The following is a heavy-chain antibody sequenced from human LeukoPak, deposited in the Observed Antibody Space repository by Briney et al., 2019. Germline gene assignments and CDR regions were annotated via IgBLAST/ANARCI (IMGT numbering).Heavy chain of an antibody. CDR2: IYYSGST. CDR1: GGSISSYY. CDR3: ARLIRDGYPGRRADY. D-gene: IGHD5-24*01. Sequence: PSETLSLTCTVSGGSISSYYWSWIRQPPGKGLEWIGYIYYSGSTNYNPSLKSRVTISVDTSKSQFSLKLSSVTAADTAVYYCARLIRDGYPGRRADYWGQGTLVTVSS. J-gene: IGHJ4*02. V-gene: IGHV4-59*01.